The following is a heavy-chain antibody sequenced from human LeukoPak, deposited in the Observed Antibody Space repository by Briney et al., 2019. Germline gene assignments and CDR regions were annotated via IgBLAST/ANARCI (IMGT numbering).Heavy chain of an antibody. D-gene: IGHD4-17*01. CDR3: ARDTVTTAAPGGP. V-gene: IGHV3-53*01. CDR1: GFTVSRNY. CDR2: IYSDGST. Sequence: GGSLRLSCAASGFTVSRNYMSWVRQAPGKGLEWVSVIYSDGSTYYADSVKGRFTISRDNSKNTLYLQMNSLRAEDTAMYYCARDTVTTAAPGGPWGQGTLVTVSS. J-gene: IGHJ5*02.